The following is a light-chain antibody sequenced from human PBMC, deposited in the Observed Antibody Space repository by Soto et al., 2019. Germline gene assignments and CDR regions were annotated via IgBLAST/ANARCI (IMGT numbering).Light chain of an antibody. Sequence: QSVLTQPASVSGSPGQSITISCAGTSCDVGGYNYVSWYQQHPGKAPKLMIYEVSNRPSGVSNRFSGSKSGNTASLTISGLQAEDEADYYCSSYTSSSTPFYVFGTGTKVTVL. CDR2: EVS. CDR3: SSYTSSSTPFYV. V-gene: IGLV2-14*01. CDR1: SCDVGGYNY. J-gene: IGLJ1*01.